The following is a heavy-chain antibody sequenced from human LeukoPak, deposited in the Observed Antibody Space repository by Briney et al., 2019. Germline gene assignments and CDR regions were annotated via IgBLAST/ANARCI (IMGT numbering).Heavy chain of an antibody. D-gene: IGHD2-2*01. V-gene: IGHV3-30-3*01. Sequence: GRSLRLSCAASGFTFSSYAMHWVRQAPGKGLEWVAVISYDGSNKYYADSVKGRFTISRDNSKNTLYLQMNSLRAGDTAVYYCARDPGSVVVYYYFDYWGQGTLVTVSS. CDR1: GFTFSSYA. CDR2: ISYDGSNK. CDR3: ARDPGSVVVYYYFDY. J-gene: IGHJ4*02.